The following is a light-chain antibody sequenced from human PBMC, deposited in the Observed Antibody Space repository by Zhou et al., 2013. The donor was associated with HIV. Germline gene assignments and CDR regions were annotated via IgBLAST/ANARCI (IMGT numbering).Light chain of an antibody. CDR3: QQRSNWPAIT. CDR2: DAS. J-gene: IGKJ5*01. CDR1: QSVNSY. Sequence: EIVLTQSPATLSLSPGERATLSCRASQSVNSYLAWYQQKPGQAPRLLIHDASNRATAIPARFSGSGSGTDYTLTISSLEPEDFAVYYCQQRSNWPAITFGQGTRLEIK. V-gene: IGKV3-11*01.